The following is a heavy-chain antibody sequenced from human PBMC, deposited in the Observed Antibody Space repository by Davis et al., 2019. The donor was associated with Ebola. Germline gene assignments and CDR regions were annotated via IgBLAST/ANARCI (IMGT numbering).Heavy chain of an antibody. D-gene: IGHD5-18*01. J-gene: IGHJ6*04. CDR1: GGSISSYY. CDR3: ARIGRGYSYGYHYYYGMDV. V-gene: IGHV4-59*12. Sequence: SETLSLTCTVSGGSISSYYWSWIRQPPGKGLEWIGYIYYSGSTNYNPSLKSRVTISVDTSKNQFSLKLSSVTAADTAVYYCARIGRGYSYGYHYYYGMDVWGKGTTVTVSS. CDR2: IYYSGST.